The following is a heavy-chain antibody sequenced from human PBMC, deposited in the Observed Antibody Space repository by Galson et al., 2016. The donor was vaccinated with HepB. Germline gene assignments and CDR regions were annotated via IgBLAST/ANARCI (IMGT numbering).Heavy chain of an antibody. Sequence: SVKVSCKASGGIFRNYAISWVRQAPGQGLEWMGGIIPIFGTANYAQKFQGRVTITADESTSTAYMELSSLRSEDTAVYYCARGLEDGYNWGRSGYFDYWGQGTLVTVSS. J-gene: IGHJ4*02. CDR3: ARGLEDGYNWGRSGYFDY. CDR2: IIPIFGTA. D-gene: IGHD5-24*01. V-gene: IGHV1-69*13. CDR1: GGIFRNYA.